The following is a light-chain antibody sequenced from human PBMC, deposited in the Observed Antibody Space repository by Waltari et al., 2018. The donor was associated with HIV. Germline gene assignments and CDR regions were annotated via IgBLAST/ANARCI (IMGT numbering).Light chain of an antibody. V-gene: IGLV1-44*01. J-gene: IGLJ2*01. Sequence: QSVLTQPPSASGTPGQRVTIACSGSSSNIGSNTVNWYQQPPGTAPKLLIYSNNQRPSGVPDRFSGSMSGTSASLAISGLQSEDEADYYCAAWDDSLNGPVFGGGTKLTVL. CDR3: AAWDDSLNGPV. CDR1: SSNIGSNT. CDR2: SNN.